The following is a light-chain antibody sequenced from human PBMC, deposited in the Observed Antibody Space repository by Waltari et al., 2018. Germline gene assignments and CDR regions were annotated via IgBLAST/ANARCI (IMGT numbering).Light chain of an antibody. CDR2: EDY. CDR1: SLGATY. Sequence: SYELSQTPSVSVSPGQTATITCSGASLGATYVSWDQQKAGQSPVRVIYEDYKRPSGIPERFSGSSSGNTATLTISGTQAMDEADYYCHAWDTNTAVFGGGTKVTVL. J-gene: IGLJ2*01. V-gene: IGLV3-1*01. CDR3: HAWDTNTAV.